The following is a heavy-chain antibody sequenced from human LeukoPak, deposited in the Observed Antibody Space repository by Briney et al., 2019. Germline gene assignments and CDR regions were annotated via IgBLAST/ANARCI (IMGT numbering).Heavy chain of an antibody. CDR3: ATQTITLVVVISPFDY. Sequence: GGSLRLSCAASGFTFNTYPMNWVRQAPGKGLEWVALIKDDGAETNYADSVRGRFTISRDNSRNSVYLQMNSLKPDDTAGYYCATQTITLVVVISPFDYWGQGALVTVSS. D-gene: IGHD3-22*01. V-gene: IGHV3-30*02. J-gene: IGHJ4*02. CDR1: GFTFNTYP. CDR2: IKDDGAET.